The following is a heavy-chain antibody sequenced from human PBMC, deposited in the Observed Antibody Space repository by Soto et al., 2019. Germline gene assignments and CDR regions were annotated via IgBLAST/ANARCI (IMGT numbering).Heavy chain of an antibody. CDR1: AGTFSGYG. CDR2: IIPFIGTA. D-gene: IGHD4-4*01. Sequence: SVKLTSKTGAGTFSGYGMTGVRQAPGQGLEWMGRIIPFIGTAKYAQKFQGRVTITADESTSTAYMELTSVRSEDTAVYYCARAVVTTVRASYYSSMDVWGHGTTSTVS. J-gene: IGHJ6*02. CDR3: ARAVVTTVRASYYSSMDV. V-gene: IGHV1-69*11.